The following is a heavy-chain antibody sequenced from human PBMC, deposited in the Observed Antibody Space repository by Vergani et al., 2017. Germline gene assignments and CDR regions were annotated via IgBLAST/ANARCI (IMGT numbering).Heavy chain of an antibody. CDR2: IYYSGST. Sequence: QVQLQESGPGLVKPSETLSLTCTVSGGSISSYYWSWIRQPPGKGLEWIGYIYYSGSTYYNPSLKSRVTISVDTSKNHFSLKLSSVTAADTAVYYCARLAWGYFDYWGQGTLVTVSS. D-gene: IGHD7-27*01. V-gene: IGHV4-59*08. CDR3: ARLAWGYFDY. CDR1: GGSISSYY. J-gene: IGHJ4*02.